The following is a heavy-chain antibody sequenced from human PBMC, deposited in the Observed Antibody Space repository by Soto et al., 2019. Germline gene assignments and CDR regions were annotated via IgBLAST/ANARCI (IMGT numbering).Heavy chain of an antibody. CDR3: ARDHFASGRYYYGMDV. Sequence: ESGGGVVQPGRSLRLSCAASGFTFSSYAMHWVRQAPGKGLEWVAVISYDGSNKYYADSVKGRFTISRDNSKNTLYLQMNSLRAEDTAVYYCARDHFASGRYYYGMDVWGQGTTVTVSS. CDR2: ISYDGSNK. CDR1: GFTFSSYA. V-gene: IGHV3-30-3*01. D-gene: IGHD3-10*01. J-gene: IGHJ6*02.